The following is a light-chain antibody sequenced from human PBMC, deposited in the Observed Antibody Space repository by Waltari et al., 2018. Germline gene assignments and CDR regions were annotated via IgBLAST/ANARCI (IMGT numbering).Light chain of an antibody. CDR1: QTVLYSSNNKNY. CDR3: QQYYVNPPT. Sequence: IVMTQSPDSLAVSLGERATINCKSSQTVLYSSNNKNYLAWYQQKPRQPPKLLIYWASTRESGVPDRFSGSGSGTDFTLTISSLQAEDVAVYYCQQYYVNPPTFGQGTKVEIK. CDR2: WAS. J-gene: IGKJ1*01. V-gene: IGKV4-1*01.